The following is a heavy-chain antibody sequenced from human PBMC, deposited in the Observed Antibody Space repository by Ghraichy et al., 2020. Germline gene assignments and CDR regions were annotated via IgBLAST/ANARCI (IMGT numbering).Heavy chain of an antibody. Sequence: GGSLRLSCAASGFTFSSYAMSWVRQAPGKGLEWVSAISGSGGSTYYADSVKGRFTISRDNSKSTMYLQMTSLRAEDTAVYYCAKDTTMIASAVDYWGQGTLVTVSS. CDR3: AKDTTMIASAVDY. D-gene: IGHD3-22*01. J-gene: IGHJ4*02. CDR1: GFTFSSYA. V-gene: IGHV3-23*01. CDR2: ISGSGGST.